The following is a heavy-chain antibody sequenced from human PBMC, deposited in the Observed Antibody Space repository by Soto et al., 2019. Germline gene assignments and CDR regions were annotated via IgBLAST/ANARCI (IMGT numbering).Heavy chain of an antibody. CDR1: GGSISISSGGYS. J-gene: IGHJ4*02. CDR3: ARHCKSGFGFRVGLFDY. V-gene: IGHV4-30-2*01. Sequence: SETLSLTCAVSGGSISISSGGYSWNWIRQPPGKGLEWIGHVFHGGSTFYKMSLKSRVIISLDRPKNQFSLKLSSVTAADTAVYYCARHCKSGFGFRVGLFDYWGQGTLVTVSS. D-gene: IGHD2-15*01. CDR2: VFHGGST.